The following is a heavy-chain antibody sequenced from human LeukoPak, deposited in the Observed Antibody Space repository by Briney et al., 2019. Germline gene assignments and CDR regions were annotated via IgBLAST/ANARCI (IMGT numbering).Heavy chain of an antibody. Sequence: GASVKVSCKASGYTFTGYYMHWVRQAPGQGLEWMGWINPNSGGTSYAQKFQGRVTITADESTSTAYMELSSLRSEDTAVYYCASPGPLRYFDWLLGYWGQGTLVTVSS. J-gene: IGHJ4*02. D-gene: IGHD3-9*01. CDR2: INPNSGGT. CDR3: ASPGPLRYFDWLLGY. V-gene: IGHV1-2*02. CDR1: GYTFTGYY.